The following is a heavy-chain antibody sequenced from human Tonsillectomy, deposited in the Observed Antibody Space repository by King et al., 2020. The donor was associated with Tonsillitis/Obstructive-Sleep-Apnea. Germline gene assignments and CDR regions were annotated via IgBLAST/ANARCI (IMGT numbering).Heavy chain of an antibody. CDR3: IRVHYSSGRWGFDY. Sequence: VQLVESGGGLVQPGRSLRLSCTASGFTFGDYAMSWVRQDPGKGLERVGFISSKAYGVTTDYAASVKGIFTISRDDSKTIDYLQMNSLKTEDTAVYYCIRVHYSSGRWGFDYWGQGSVGTVSS. CDR1: GFTFGDYA. D-gene: IGHD6-19*01. CDR2: ISSKAYGVTT. V-gene: IGHV3-49*04. J-gene: IGHJ4*02.